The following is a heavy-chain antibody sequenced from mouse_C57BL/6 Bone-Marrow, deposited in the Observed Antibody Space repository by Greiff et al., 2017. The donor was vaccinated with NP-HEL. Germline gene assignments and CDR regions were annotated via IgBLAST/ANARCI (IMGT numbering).Heavy chain of an antibody. J-gene: IGHJ2*01. CDR1: GFTFSSYA. CDR3: ARDPRSSPYYFDY. Sequence: EVMLVESGGGLVKPGGSLKLSCAASGFTFSSYAMSWVRQTPEKRLEWVATISDGGSYTYYPANVKGRFTISRDNAKNNLYLQMSHLKSEDTAMYYCARDPRSSPYYFDYWGQGTTLTVSS. CDR2: ISDGGSYT. D-gene: IGHD1-1*01. V-gene: IGHV5-4*01.